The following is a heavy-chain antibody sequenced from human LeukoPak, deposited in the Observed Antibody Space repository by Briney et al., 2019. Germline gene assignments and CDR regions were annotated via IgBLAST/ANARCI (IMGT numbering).Heavy chain of an antibody. CDR2: ISGSGGST. J-gene: IGHJ1*01. Sequence: GGSLRLSCAASGFTFSSYAMSWVRQAPGKGLEWVSAISGSGGSTYYADSVKGRFTISRDNSKNTLYLQMNSLRAEDTAVYYCAIAKLMGATSQRYFQHWGQGTLDTVSS. D-gene: IGHD1-26*01. V-gene: IGHV3-23*01. CDR3: AIAKLMGATSQRYFQH. CDR1: GFTFSSYA.